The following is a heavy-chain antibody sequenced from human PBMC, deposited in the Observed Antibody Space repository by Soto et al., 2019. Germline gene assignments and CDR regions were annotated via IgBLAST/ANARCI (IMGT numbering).Heavy chain of an antibody. CDR2: IKKDGSEK. J-gene: IGHJ4*02. CDR3: ATRPPGERYFGVLDF. Sequence: GSLTPACVLDRMPSVIYSTTWVSQAPGKGLEWVDNIKKDGSEKNYVDSVKGRFTISRDNTNNLLSLQMNNLRAEDTGFYYCATRPPGERYFGVLDFWSQGTL. CDR1: RMPSVIYS. D-gene: IGHD3-3*01. V-gene: IGHV3-7*05.